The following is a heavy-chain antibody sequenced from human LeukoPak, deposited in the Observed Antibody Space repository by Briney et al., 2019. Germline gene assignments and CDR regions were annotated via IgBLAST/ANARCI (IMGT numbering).Heavy chain of an antibody. J-gene: IGHJ4*02. CDR1: GGSISSYY. D-gene: IGHD3-10*01. V-gene: IGHV4-4*07. CDR2: IYSSGST. CDR3: ARTSARGAQFDY. Sequence: SETLSLTCSVSGGSISSYYWSWIRQPAGKGLEWIGRIYSSGSTNYNPSLKTRVTMSLDTSKNQFSLNLATVTAADTAVYYCARTSARGAQFDYWGQGTLVTVSS.